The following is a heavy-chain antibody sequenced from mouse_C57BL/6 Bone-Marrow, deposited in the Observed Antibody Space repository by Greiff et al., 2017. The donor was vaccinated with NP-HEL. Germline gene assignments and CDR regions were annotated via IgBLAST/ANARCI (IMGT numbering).Heavy chain of an antibody. Sequence: VQLQQPGAELVRPGSSVKLSCKASGYTFTSYWMHWVKQRPIQGLEWIGNIDPSDSETHYNQKFKDKATLTVDKFSSTAYMQLSSLTSEDSAVYYCARRKRRQPHFDYWGQGTTLTVSS. V-gene: IGHV1-52*01. D-gene: IGHD6-1*01. CDR3: ARRKRRQPHFDY. CDR2: IDPSDSET. CDR1: GYTFTSYW. J-gene: IGHJ2*01.